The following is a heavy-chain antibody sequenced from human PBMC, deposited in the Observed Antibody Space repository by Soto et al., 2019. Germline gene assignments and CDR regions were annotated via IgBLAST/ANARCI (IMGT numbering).Heavy chain of an antibody. D-gene: IGHD1-26*01. J-gene: IGHJ6*02. Sequence: SETLSLTCAVSGGSITSNIWWSWVRQPPGKGLEWIGEIYHSGNTNYNPPLKSRVTLSVDKSKSQISPKLTSVTAADTAVYYCARLVMGATAHYYVLDVWGQGTTVTVSS. CDR3: ARLVMGATAHYYVLDV. V-gene: IGHV4-4*02. CDR2: IYHSGNT. CDR1: GGSITSNIW.